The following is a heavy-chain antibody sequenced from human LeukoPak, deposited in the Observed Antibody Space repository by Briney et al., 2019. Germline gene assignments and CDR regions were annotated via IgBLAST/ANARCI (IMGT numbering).Heavy chain of an antibody. V-gene: IGHV1-46*01. CDR1: GYTFSGFY. CDR3: ARDSYYDSSGSPSFDP. Sequence: ASVKVSCKASGYTFSGFYIHWVRQAPGQGLEWMGIISPSGGSTSYAQKFQGRVTMTRDTSTSTVYMELSSLRSEDTAVYYCARDSYYDSSGSPSFDPWGQGTLVTVSS. D-gene: IGHD3-22*01. CDR2: ISPSGGST. J-gene: IGHJ5*02.